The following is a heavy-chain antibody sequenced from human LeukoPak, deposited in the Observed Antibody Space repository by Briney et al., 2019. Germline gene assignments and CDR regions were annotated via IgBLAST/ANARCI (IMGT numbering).Heavy chain of an antibody. CDR3: AVIAARREWNFDY. D-gene: IGHD6-6*01. V-gene: IGHV1-2*02. CDR1: GYTFTGYY. CDR2: INPNSGGT. J-gene: IGHJ4*02. Sequence: GASVKVSCKASGYTFTGYYMHWVRQAPGQGLEWMGWINPNSGGTNYAQKFQGRVTKTRDTSISTAHMELSRLRSDDTAVYYCAVIAARREWNFDYWGQGTLVTVSS.